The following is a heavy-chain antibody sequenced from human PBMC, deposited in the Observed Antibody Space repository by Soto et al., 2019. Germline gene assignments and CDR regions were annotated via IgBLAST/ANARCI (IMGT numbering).Heavy chain of an antibody. Sequence: GSLELGCAACGFSFRSNYMSWVRQAPGKGLEWVSVIYSGGSTYYADSVKGRFTISRDNSKNTLYLQMNSLRAEDTAVYYCAREMYGSGPDYGMDVWGQGTTVTVSS. V-gene: IGHV3-53*01. J-gene: IGHJ6*02. CDR3: AREMYGSGPDYGMDV. CDR1: GFSFRSNY. D-gene: IGHD3-10*01. CDR2: IYSGGST.